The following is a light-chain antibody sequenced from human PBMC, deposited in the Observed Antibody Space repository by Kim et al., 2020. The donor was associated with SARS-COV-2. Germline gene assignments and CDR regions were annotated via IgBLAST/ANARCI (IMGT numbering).Light chain of an antibody. CDR2: GAS. Sequence: DIQLTQSPSFLSASVGDRVTITCRASQGFSSYLAWYQQKPGKAPKLLIYGASTLESGVPSRFSGSGSGTEFTLTISSLQPEDFATYYCQHLNSYPITFGQGTRLEIK. J-gene: IGKJ5*01. V-gene: IGKV1-9*01. CDR3: QHLNSYPIT. CDR1: QGFSSY.